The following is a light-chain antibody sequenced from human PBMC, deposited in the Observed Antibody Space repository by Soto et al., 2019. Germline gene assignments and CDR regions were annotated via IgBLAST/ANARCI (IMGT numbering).Light chain of an antibody. CDR3: QQYGSSPYT. CDR2: AAS. V-gene: IGKV3-20*01. J-gene: IGKJ2*01. Sequence: ELVLTQSPGTLSLSPGERATLSCRASQSVTSSHLAWYQQKPGQAPRLLIYAASTRATGVPDRFSGSGSGTGFTLTISRLEPEDFAVYYCQQYGSSPYTFGLGTRLEIK. CDR1: QSVTSSH.